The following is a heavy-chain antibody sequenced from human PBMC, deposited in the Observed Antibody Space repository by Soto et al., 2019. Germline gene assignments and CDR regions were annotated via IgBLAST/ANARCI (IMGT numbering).Heavy chain of an antibody. Sequence: QVQLQESGPGLVNPSGTLSLSCDVSGDSLNSDNWWSWVRQPPGKGLEWIAEFHHGGFMNYNPSLKSRAIISPDMSKNQFSLNLGSVTAADTAIYYCVRNGYNCLEVWGQGTTVTVSS. J-gene: IGHJ6*02. CDR3: VRNGYNCLEV. CDR2: FHHGGFM. D-gene: IGHD3-22*01. V-gene: IGHV4-4*02. CDR1: GDSLNSDNW.